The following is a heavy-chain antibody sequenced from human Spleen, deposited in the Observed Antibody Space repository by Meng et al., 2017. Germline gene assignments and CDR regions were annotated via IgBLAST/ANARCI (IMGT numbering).Heavy chain of an antibody. V-gene: IGHV2-5*02. CDR2: IYWDDDK. CDR1: GFPLSTSGVG. D-gene: IGHD6-19*01. CDR3: AHRQWLSYFDY. J-gene: IGHJ4*02. Sequence: ITVKASGPTLVNPTQTLPLTCTFSGFPLSTSGVGLGWTRQPPGKALEWLALIYWDDDKRYSPSLKSRLTITKDTSKNQVVLTMTNMDPVDTATYYCAHRQWLSYFDYWGQGTLVTVSS.